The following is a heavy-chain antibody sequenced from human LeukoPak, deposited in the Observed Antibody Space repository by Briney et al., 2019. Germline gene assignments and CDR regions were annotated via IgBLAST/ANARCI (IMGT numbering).Heavy chain of an antibody. D-gene: IGHD3-10*01. CDR3: ARGNVLLWFGDPRGPLDY. CDR1: GGSISSGGYS. CDR2: IYHSGST. Sequence: SETLSLTCAVSGGSISSGGYSWSWIRQPPGKGLEWIGYIYHSGSTYYNPSLKSRVTISVDRSKNQFSLKLSSVTAADTAVYYCARGNVLLWFGDPRGPLDYWGQGTLVTVSS. V-gene: IGHV4-30-2*01. J-gene: IGHJ4*02.